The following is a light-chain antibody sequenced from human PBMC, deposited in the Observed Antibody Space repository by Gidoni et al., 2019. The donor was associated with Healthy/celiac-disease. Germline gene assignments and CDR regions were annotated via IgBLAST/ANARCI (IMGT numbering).Light chain of an antibody. Sequence: QSALTQPASVSGSPGQSIPISCPGTSSDVGGYNYVSWYQQHPGKAPKLMIYEVSNRPSGVSNRFSGSKSGNTASLTISGLQAEDEADYYCSSYTSSSTLGVVFGGGTKLTVL. CDR2: EVS. V-gene: IGLV2-14*01. CDR1: SSDVGGYNY. J-gene: IGLJ2*01. CDR3: SSYTSSSTLGVV.